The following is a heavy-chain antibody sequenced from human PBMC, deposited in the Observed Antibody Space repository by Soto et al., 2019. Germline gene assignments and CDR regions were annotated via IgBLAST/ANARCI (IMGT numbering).Heavy chain of an antibody. CDR3: ARVKYSSSQY. J-gene: IGHJ4*02. CDR2: ISYDGSNK. CDR1: GFTFSSYA. Sequence: GGSLRLSCAASGFTFSSYAMHWVRQAPGKGLEWVAVISYDGSNKYYADSVKGRFTISRDNSKNTLYLQMNSLRAEDTAVYYCARVKYSSSQYWVQGTLVTVSS. D-gene: IGHD6-6*01. V-gene: IGHV3-30-3*01.